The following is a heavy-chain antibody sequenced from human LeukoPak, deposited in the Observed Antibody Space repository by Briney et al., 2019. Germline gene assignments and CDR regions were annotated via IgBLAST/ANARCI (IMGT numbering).Heavy chain of an antibody. Sequence: GGSLRLSCAASGFTVSDNYMSWVRQAPGKGLEWLSVMYSGGRAAYADSVKGRFTISRDSSKNTLFLQMNSLRVEDTAVYYCARAIFDYVWGSYLHWGQGTLVTVSS. CDR1: GFTVSDNY. CDR2: MYSGGRA. D-gene: IGHD3-16*02. CDR3: ARAIFDYVWGSYLH. J-gene: IGHJ4*02. V-gene: IGHV3-66*01.